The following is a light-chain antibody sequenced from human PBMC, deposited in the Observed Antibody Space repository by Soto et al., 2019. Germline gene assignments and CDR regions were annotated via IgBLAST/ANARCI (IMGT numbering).Light chain of an antibody. Sequence: EIVLTQSPATLSLSPGEGATLSCRASQSVSSYLAWYQQKPGQAPRLLIYDASNRATGIPARFSGSGSGTDFTLTISSLVPEDFAVYYWQQRSYWLTVGGGTSVEI. V-gene: IGKV3-11*01. J-gene: IGKJ4*01. CDR2: DAS. CDR3: QQRSYWLT. CDR1: QSVSSY.